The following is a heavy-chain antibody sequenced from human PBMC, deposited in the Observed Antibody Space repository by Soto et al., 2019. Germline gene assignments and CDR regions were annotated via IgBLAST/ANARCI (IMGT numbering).Heavy chain of an antibody. J-gene: IGHJ4*02. CDR1: GVSVSSGWFY. V-gene: IGHV4-61*01. Sequence: QVQLQESGPGLVKPSETLSLTCSVSGVSVSSGWFYWAWIRQPPGKGLEWIGFGSNSGTTNYKPSLKSRVTISGDTSRSQISLKVNSLTAADTAVYYCARGATVTQYDYWGQGTQVTVSS. CDR3: ARGATVTQYDY. D-gene: IGHD4-17*01. CDR2: GSNSGTT.